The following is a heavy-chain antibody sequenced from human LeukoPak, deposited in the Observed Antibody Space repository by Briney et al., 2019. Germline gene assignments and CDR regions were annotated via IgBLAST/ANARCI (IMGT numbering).Heavy chain of an antibody. D-gene: IGHD2-21*01. J-gene: IGHJ5*02. Sequence: GGSLRLSCAASGFTFSSYAMTWVRQAPGKGLEWVSGISGSDDSTYYAASVKGRFTISRDNSKNTVYLQMNSLRAEDTAVYYCAKGSTYFVDNWFDPWGQGTLVTVSS. CDR2: ISGSDDST. CDR3: AKGSTYFVDNWFDP. CDR1: GFTFSSYA. V-gene: IGHV3-23*01.